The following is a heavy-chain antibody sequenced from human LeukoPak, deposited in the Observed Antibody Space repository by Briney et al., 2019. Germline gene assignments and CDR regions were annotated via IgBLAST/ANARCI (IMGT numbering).Heavy chain of an antibody. J-gene: IGHJ6*02. CDR1: GSIFQNYA. CDR3: GKDITPGGLDV. Sequence: GGSLRLSGAVSGSIFQNYAMHWVRHAPGKGLEWVSAIDWNSGRTGYADSVKGRFTISKDNAKNSVYLQMNSLRAEDTALYYCGKDITPGGLDVWGQGTTVTVSS. V-gene: IGHV3-9*01. CDR2: IDWNSGRT.